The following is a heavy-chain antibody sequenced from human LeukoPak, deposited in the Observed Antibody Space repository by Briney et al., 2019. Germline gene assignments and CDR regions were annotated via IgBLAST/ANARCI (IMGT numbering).Heavy chain of an antibody. J-gene: IGHJ4*02. D-gene: IGHD4-23*01. CDR1: GFTFNRCW. V-gene: IGHV3-7*03. CDR2: IKQDGSEK. Sequence: LSGGSLRLSCVVSGFTFNRCWMNWVRQAPGKGLEWVANIKQDGSEKYYVDSVKGRFTISRDNAKNSLYLQMNSLRAEDTAVYYCARESPSDYGGDYWGQGTLVTVSS. CDR3: ARESPSDYGGDY.